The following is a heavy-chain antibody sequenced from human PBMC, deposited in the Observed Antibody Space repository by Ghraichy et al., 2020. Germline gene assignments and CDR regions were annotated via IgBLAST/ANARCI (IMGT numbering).Heavy chain of an antibody. CDR2: INGGNGDT. V-gene: IGHV1-3*01. Sequence: ASVKVSCKSSGYSFRAQAIHWVRQAPGQRLEWLGCINGGNGDTRSLEKFQGRLTISRDTAASSAYMDLSGLRSEDTAVYYCARSRYDWYLDYWGQGTPVTVSS. D-gene: IGHD3-9*01. J-gene: IGHJ4*02. CDR1: GYSFRAQA. CDR3: ARSRYDWYLDY.